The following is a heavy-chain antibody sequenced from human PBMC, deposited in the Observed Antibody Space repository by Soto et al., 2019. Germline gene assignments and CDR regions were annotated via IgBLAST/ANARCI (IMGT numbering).Heavy chain of an antibody. CDR2: IIPIFGTA. Sequence: QVQLVQSGAEVRKPGSSVRVSCKASGGSFNRHTISWVRQAPGQGLEWMGGIIPIFGTANYAQKFQGRVTITADESTSTAYMELSSLRSEDTAVYYCARTILWFGEPHYYYYYGMDVWGQGTTVTVSS. D-gene: IGHD3-10*01. CDR3: ARTILWFGEPHYYYYYGMDV. CDR1: GGSFNRHT. J-gene: IGHJ6*02. V-gene: IGHV1-69*01.